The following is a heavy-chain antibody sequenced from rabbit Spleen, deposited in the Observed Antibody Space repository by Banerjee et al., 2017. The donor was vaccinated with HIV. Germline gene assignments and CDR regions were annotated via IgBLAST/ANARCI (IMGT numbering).Heavy chain of an antibody. J-gene: IGHJ6*01. D-gene: IGHD8-1*01. CDR1: GFSFSSNYW. CDR3: ARDTGSSFSSYGMDL. V-gene: IGHV1S45*01. CDR2: IYADRSGNT. Sequence: QEQLVESGGDLVKPEGSLTLTCTASGFSFSSNYWICWVRQAPGKGLEWIGCIYADRSGNTYYANWAKGRFTISRTSSTTVTLEMTSLTVADTATYFCARDTGSSFSSYGMDLWGPGTLVTVS.